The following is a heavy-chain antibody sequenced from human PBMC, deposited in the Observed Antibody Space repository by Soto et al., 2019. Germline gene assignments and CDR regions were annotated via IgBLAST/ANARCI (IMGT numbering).Heavy chain of an antibody. CDR3: ARGTGSSGGYFDY. Sequence: PSETLSLTGVVSGGCITSYHLSGIRQFPGKGLEWIAYTAYTGNTNYNPSLKSRVTISVDTSKNQFSRKLSSVIAADTAVYSCARGTGSSGGYFDYSGQGTLVTVSS. D-gene: IGHD3-22*01. CDR1: GGCITSYH. CDR2: TAYTGNT. V-gene: IGHV4-59*01. J-gene: IGHJ4*02.